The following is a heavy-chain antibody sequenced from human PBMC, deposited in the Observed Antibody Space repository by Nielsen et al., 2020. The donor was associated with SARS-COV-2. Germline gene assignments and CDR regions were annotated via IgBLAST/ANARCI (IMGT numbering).Heavy chain of an antibody. D-gene: IGHD6-19*01. V-gene: IGHV3-30*03. CDR3: ARGPGVRLSYYYYYMDV. CDR2: ISYDGSNK. Sequence: GESLKISCAASGFTFDDYAMHWVRQAPGKGLEWVAVISYDGSNKYYADSVKGRFTISRDNSKNTLYLQMNSLRAEDTAVYYCARGPGVRLSYYYYYMDVWGKGTTVTVSS. CDR1: GFTFDDYA. J-gene: IGHJ6*03.